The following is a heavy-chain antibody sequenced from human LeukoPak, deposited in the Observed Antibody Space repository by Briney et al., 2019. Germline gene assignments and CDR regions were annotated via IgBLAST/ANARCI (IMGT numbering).Heavy chain of an antibody. V-gene: IGHV4-59*08. CDR3: ARLGDDYGDDDLPT. CDR2: IYYSGST. CDR1: GGSISSYY. Sequence: SETLSLTCTVSGGSISSYYWSWIRQPPGKGLEWIGYIYYSGSTDYNPSLKSRVTISVDTSKNQFSLKLSSVTAADTAVYYCARLGDDYGDDDLPTWGQGTLVTVSS. J-gene: IGHJ5*02. D-gene: IGHD4-17*01.